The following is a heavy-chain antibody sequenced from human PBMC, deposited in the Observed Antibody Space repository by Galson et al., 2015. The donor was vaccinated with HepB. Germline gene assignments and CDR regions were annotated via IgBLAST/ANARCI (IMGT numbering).Heavy chain of an antibody. D-gene: IGHD1-26*01. J-gene: IGHJ4*02. CDR2: ISSSGSTI. V-gene: IGHV3-48*03. CDR1: GFTFSSYE. Sequence: SLRLSCAASGFTFSSYEMNWVRQAPGKGLEWVPYISSSGSTIYYADSVKGRFTISRDNAKNSLYLQMNSLRAEDTAVYYCAGGWEPIDYWGQGTLVTVSS. CDR3: AGGWEPIDY.